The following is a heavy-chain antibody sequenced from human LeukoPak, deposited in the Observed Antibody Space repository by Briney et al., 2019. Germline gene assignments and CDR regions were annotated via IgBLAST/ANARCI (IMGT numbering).Heavy chain of an antibody. Sequence: GGSLRLSCAASGFTFSSYAMSWVRQAPGKGLEWVSAISGSGGSTYYADSVKGRFTISRDNAKNSLYLQMNSLRAEDTAVYYCARVRGDPPLSSYYGMDVWGQGTTVTVSS. CDR1: GFTFSSYA. CDR3: ARVRGDPPLSSYYGMDV. V-gene: IGHV3-23*01. CDR2: ISGSGGST. J-gene: IGHJ6*02. D-gene: IGHD2-21*01.